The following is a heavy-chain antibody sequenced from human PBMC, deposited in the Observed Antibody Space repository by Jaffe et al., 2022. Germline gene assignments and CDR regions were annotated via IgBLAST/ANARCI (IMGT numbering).Heavy chain of an antibody. Sequence: EVQLVESGGVVVQPGGSLRLSCAASGFTFDDYAMHWVRQAPGKGLEWVSLISWDGGSTYYADSVKGRFTISRDNSKNSLYLQMNSLRAEDTALYYCAKAVGKYCSSTSCYEGVDYWGQGTLVTVSS. J-gene: IGHJ4*02. CDR2: ISWDGGST. D-gene: IGHD2-2*01. CDR1: GFTFDDYA. V-gene: IGHV3-43D*04. CDR3: AKAVGKYCSSTSCYEGVDY.